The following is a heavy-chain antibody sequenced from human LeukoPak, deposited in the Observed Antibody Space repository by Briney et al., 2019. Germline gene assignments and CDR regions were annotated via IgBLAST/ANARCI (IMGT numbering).Heavy chain of an antibody. CDR1: GFTFSSYA. CDR3: ARESNSYSSSWYFDY. D-gene: IGHD6-13*01. Sequence: PGGSLRLSCAASGFTFSSYAMSWVRQAPGKGLEWVSAISGSGGSTYYADSVKGRFTISRDNSKNTLHLQMNSLRAEDTAVYYCARESNSYSSSWYFDYWGQGTLVTGSS. CDR2: ISGSGGST. V-gene: IGHV3-23*01. J-gene: IGHJ4*02.